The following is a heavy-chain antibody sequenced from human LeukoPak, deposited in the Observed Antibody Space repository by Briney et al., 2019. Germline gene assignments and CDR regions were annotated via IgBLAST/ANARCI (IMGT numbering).Heavy chain of an antibody. CDR1: GYTFTNSD. CDR2: MNPNSGNT. D-gene: IGHD6-13*01. V-gene: IGHV1-8*01. Sequence: ASVTVSCKASGYTFTNSDVNWVRQATGQGLEWMGWMNPNSGNTGYAQNFQGRVTMTRNTSLNTAYMELTSLRSEDTAVYYCARERGQQLGLNWFDPWGQGTLVTVSS. J-gene: IGHJ5*02. CDR3: ARERGQQLGLNWFDP.